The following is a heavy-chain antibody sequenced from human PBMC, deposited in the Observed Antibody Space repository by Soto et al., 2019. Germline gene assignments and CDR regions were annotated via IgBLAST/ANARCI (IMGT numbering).Heavy chain of an antibody. CDR2: IRTKANGGTT. CDR1: GFIFGDSP. D-gene: IGHD2-21*01. V-gene: IGHV3-49*03. J-gene: IGHJ3*02. Sequence: PGGXLRLSRITSGFIFGDSPMSWFRQTPGKGLEWGGFIRTKANGGTTEYAAAVKGRFTIARDDSKSIAYLQMNSLKTEDTAVYYCTRLPPENRGIAAFDIWGQGTMVTVSS. CDR3: TRLPPENRGIAAFDI.